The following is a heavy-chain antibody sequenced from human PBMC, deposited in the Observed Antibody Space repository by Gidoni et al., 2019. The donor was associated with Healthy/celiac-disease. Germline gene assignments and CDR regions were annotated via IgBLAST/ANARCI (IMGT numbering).Heavy chain of an antibody. V-gene: IGHV4-39*01. CDR2: IYYSGST. D-gene: IGHD4-17*01. J-gene: IGHJ6*02. Sequence: QLQLQESGPGLVKPSETLSLTCTVSGGSISSSSYYWGWIRQPPGKGLEWIGSIYYSGSTYYNPSLKSRVTISVDTSKNQFSLKLSSVTAADTAVYYCARQNGATVTTRGGMDVWGQGTTVTVSS. CDR1: GGSISSSSYY. CDR3: ARQNGATVTTRGGMDV.